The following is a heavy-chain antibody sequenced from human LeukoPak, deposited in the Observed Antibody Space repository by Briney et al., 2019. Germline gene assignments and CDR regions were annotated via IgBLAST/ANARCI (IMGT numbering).Heavy chain of an antibody. J-gene: IGHJ4*02. CDR2: IGNGGGST. CDR3: AKDLLAATIDYYFDY. D-gene: IGHD5-12*01. CDR1: GFTFSSYA. Sequence: GGSLRLSCAASGFTFSSYAMSWVRQAPGKGLEWVSAIGNGGGSTYYADSVKGRFTISRDNSKNTLFLQMNSLRAEDTAVYYCAKDLLAATIDYYFDYWGQGTLVTVSS. V-gene: IGHV3-23*01.